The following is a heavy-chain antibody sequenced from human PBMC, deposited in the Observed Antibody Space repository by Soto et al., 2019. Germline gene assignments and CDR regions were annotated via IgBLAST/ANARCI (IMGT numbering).Heavy chain of an antibody. CDR1: GFTFSNYG. CDR3: VRGGKTAGAFHI. D-gene: IGHD3-16*01. J-gene: IGHJ3*02. CDR2: IWNDGNKK. Sequence: QVQLVESGGGVVQPGRSLRLSCAASGFTFSNYGMHWVRQAPGKGLDWVAVIWNDGNKKYYADSVKGRFTISRDNSENTLFLQMNSLTAEYTAVYYCVRGGKTAGAFHIWGQGTMVTVSS. V-gene: IGHV3-33*01.